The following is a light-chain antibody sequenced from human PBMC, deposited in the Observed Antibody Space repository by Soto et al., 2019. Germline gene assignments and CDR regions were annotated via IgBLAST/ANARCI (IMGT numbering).Light chain of an antibody. V-gene: IGKV3-20*01. CDR2: GAS. J-gene: IGKJ2*01. CDR1: QSVSSSY. Sequence: EIVLTQSPGTLSLSPGERATLSCRASQSVSSSYLAWYQRRPGQAPRLLIYGASSRATGIPDRFSGSGSGTYVTLTISRLEPEDCAVYYCQHYCSSPTFGQGTMLEIK. CDR3: QHYCSSPT.